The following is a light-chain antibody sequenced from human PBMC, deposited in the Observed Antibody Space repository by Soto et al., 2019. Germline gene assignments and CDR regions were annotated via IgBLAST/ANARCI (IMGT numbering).Light chain of an antibody. CDR3: SSYTSTSILYV. Sequence: QSALTQPASVSGSPGQSITISCTGTTSDVGDYNYVSWYQQHPGKAPKLMIYEVRNRPSGVSNRFSGSKSGNTASLTISGLQAEDEADYYCSSYTSTSILYVFGTGTKVTVL. J-gene: IGLJ1*01. CDR2: EVR. CDR1: TSDVGDYNY. V-gene: IGLV2-14*01.